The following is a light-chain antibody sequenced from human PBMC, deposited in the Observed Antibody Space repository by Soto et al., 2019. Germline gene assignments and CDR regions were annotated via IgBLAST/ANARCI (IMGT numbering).Light chain of an antibody. J-gene: IGLJ1*01. Sequence: QSVLPQPASVSGSPVQSITISCTGTSSDVGGNRLVSWYQQYPGKAPKLMIYEDSNRPSGVSNRFSGSKSGNTASLTISGLQAEDEADYYCYSYAGSSIYVFGTGTKVTVL. CDR3: YSYAGSSIYV. V-gene: IGLV2-23*01. CDR2: EDS. CDR1: SSDVGGNRL.